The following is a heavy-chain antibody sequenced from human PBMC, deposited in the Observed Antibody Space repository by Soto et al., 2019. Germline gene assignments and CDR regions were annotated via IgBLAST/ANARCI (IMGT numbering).Heavy chain of an antibody. CDR3: ASSYSNYALIDYYYYGMDV. CDR1: GYTFTSYY. V-gene: IGHV1-46*01. CDR2: INPSGGNT. D-gene: IGHD4-4*01. J-gene: IGHJ6*02. Sequence: ASVKVSCKASGYTFTSYYMHWVRQAPGQGLEWMGIINPSGGNTSYAQKFQGRVTMTRDTSTSTVYMERSSLRSEDTAVYYCASSYSNYALIDYYYYGMDVWGQGTTVTVSS.